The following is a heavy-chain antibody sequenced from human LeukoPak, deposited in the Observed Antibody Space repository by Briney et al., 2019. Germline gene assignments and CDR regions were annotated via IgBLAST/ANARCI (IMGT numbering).Heavy chain of an antibody. J-gene: IGHJ6*02. Sequence: GGSLRLSCAASGFTFSGSAMHWVRQASGKGLEWVGRIRSKANRYATAYAASVKGRFTISSDDSKNTAYLQMNSLKTEDTAVYYCTSSGSYFYYYYGMDVWGQGTTVTVSS. D-gene: IGHD1-26*01. V-gene: IGHV3-73*01. CDR1: GFTFSGSA. CDR3: TSSGSYFYYYYGMDV. CDR2: IRSKANRYAT.